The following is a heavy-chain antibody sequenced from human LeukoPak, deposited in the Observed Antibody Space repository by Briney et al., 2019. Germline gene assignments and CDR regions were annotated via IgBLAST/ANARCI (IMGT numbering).Heavy chain of an antibody. J-gene: IGHJ4*02. D-gene: IGHD5-18*01. CDR2: IYSGGST. CDR1: GFTFSRYA. CDR3: ARDGRGYSYGTVDY. Sequence: GGSLRLSCAASGFTFSRYAMTWVRQAPGKGLEWVSVIYSGGSTYYADSVQGRFTISRDNSKNTLYLQMNSLRAEDTAVYYCARDGRGYSYGTVDYWGQGTLVTVSS. V-gene: IGHV3-66*01.